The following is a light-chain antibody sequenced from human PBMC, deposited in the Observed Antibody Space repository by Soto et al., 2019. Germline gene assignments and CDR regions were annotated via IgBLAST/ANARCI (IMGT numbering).Light chain of an antibody. J-gene: IGKJ4*01. CDR1: QSVSSY. V-gene: IGKV3-11*01. CDR2: DAS. Sequence: EIVLTQSPATLSLSPGERATLSCRASQSVSSYLAWYQQKPGQAPRLLIYDASNRATGIPARFSGSGSGTDVTLIISSLEPEDFAIYYCHQRRNWPPITFGGGTKVEIK. CDR3: HQRRNWPPIT.